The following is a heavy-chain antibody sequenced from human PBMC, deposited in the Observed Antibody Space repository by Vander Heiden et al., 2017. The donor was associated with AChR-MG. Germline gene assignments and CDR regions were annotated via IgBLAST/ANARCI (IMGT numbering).Heavy chain of an antibody. J-gene: IGHJ3*02. Sequence: QVQLVESGGGVVQPGRSLRLSCAASGFPFSGYGMHWVRQAPGKGLEWVAVIWYDGSNKYYADSVKGRFTISRDNSKNTLYMQMNSLRAEDTAVYYCARARCDWLRHDAFDIWGQGTMVTVSS. V-gene: IGHV3-33*01. CDR2: IWYDGSNK. D-gene: IGHD3-9*01. CDR1: GFPFSGYG. CDR3: ARARCDWLRHDAFDI.